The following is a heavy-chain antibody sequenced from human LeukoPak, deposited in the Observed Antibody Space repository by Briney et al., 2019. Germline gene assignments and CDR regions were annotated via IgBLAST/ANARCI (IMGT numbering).Heavy chain of an antibody. V-gene: IGHV4-39*01. D-gene: IGHD6-13*01. CDR1: GPSFSSSTYY. CDR2: IYYSGST. Sequence: SETLALTCTVYGPSFSSSTYYWSWIRQPPGKGLEWITSIYYSGSTYYNPSLKSRVTMSVDTSKNQFSLKLSSVTAADTAVYYCARHAGGISATGTRPFDYWGQGTLVTVSS. J-gene: IGHJ4*02. CDR3: ARHAGGISATGTRPFDY.